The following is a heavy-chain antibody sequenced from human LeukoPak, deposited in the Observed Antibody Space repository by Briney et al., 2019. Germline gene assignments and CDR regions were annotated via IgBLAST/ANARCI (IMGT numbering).Heavy chain of an antibody. Sequence: SETLSLTCAVYGGSFSGYYWSWIRQPPGKGLEWIGEINHSGSTNYNPSLKSRVTISVDTSKNQFSLKLSSVTAADTAVYYCARHGGASYLYYFDYWGQGTLVTVSS. D-gene: IGHD1-26*01. CDR2: INHSGST. CDR1: GGSFSGYY. J-gene: IGHJ4*02. CDR3: ARHGGASYLYYFDY. V-gene: IGHV4-34*01.